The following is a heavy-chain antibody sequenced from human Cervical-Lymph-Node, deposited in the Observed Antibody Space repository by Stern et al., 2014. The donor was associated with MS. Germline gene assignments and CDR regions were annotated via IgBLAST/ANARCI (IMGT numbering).Heavy chain of an antibody. CDR2: ISPGDSDT. J-gene: IGHJ4*02. V-gene: IGHV5-51*01. Sequence: QMVESGAEVKKPGESLKISCKGSGYSFTANWIAWVRQMPGKGLEWMGIISPGDSDTRYSPSFQGQVTISADKSISTAYLQWSSLKASDTAMYYCARDYGDYAFDYWGQGTLVTVSS. D-gene: IGHD4-17*01. CDR1: GYSFTANW. CDR3: ARDYGDYAFDY.